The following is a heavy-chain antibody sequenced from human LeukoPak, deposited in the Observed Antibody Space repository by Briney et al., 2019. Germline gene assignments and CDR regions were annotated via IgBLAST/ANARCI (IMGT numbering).Heavy chain of an antibody. J-gene: IGHJ6*03. V-gene: IGHV3-53*01. D-gene: IGHD3-22*01. CDR3: ARDADSSGYYYYMDV. Sequence: GGSLRLSCAASGFTVSSNYMSWVRQAPGKGLEWVSVIYRGGSTYYADSVKGRFTISRDNSKNTLYLQMNSLRAEDAAVYYCARDADSSGYYYYMDVWGKGTTVTVSS. CDR1: GFTVSSNY. CDR2: IYRGGST.